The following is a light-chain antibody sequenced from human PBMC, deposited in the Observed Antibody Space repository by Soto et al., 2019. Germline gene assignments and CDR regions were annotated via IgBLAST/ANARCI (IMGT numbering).Light chain of an antibody. V-gene: IGLV1-44*01. Sequence: QSVLTQPPSASGTPGQRVTISCSGSSSNIGSNTVNWYQQLPGTAPKLLIYSHNQRPSGVPDRFSVSKSGTSASLAISGLQSEDEADYYCATWDDSPDGYVFGTGTKVTVL. CDR1: SSNIGSNT. J-gene: IGLJ1*01. CDR3: ATWDDSPDGYV. CDR2: SHN.